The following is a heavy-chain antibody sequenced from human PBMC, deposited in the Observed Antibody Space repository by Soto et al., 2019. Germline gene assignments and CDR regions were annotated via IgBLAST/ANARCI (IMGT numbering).Heavy chain of an antibody. Sequence: TSETLSLTCAVYGGSFSGYYWSWIRQPPGKGLEWIGEINHSGSTNYNPSLKSRVTISVDTSKNQFSLKLSSVTAADTAVCYCARGEAAAGNDYWGQGTLVTVSS. CDR2: INHSGST. CDR3: ARGEAAAGNDY. J-gene: IGHJ4*02. D-gene: IGHD6-13*01. V-gene: IGHV4-34*01. CDR1: GGSFSGYY.